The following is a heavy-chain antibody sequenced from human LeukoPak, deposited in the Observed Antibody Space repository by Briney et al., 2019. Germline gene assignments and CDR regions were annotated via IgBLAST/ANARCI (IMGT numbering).Heavy chain of an antibody. D-gene: IGHD3-10*01. CDR3: ARREYYSTLNAFDI. V-gene: IGHV3-66*01. J-gene: IGHJ3*02. CDR2: IYSGGST. Sequence: PSETLSLTCTVSGGSISSYYWSWIRQPPGKGLEWVSVIYSGGSTYYADSVKGRFTISRDNSKNTLYLQMNSLRAEDTAVYYCARREYYSTLNAFDIWGQGTMVTVSS. CDR1: GGSISSYY.